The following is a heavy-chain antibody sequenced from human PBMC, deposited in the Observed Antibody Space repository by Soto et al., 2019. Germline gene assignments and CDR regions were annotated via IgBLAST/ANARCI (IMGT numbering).Heavy chain of an antibody. CDR1: GGTSSSYA. D-gene: IGHD3-10*01. CDR3: ARGGAYYYYGMDV. Sequence: SVKVSCKASGGTSSSYAISWVRQAPGQGLEWMGGIIPIFGTANYAQKFQGRVTITADESTSTADRELSSLRSEDTAVYYCARGGAYYYYGMDVWGQGTTVTVS. CDR2: IIPIFGTA. V-gene: IGHV1-69*13. J-gene: IGHJ6*02.